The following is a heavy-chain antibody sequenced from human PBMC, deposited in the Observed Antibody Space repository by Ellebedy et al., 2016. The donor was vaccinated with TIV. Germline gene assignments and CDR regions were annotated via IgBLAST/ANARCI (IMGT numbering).Heavy chain of an antibody. J-gene: IGHJ2*01. CDR2: FYNSGFT. CDR3: ATSFTGDWHFDL. CDR1: GGSISSSSYY. Sequence: MPSETLSLTCTVSGGSISSSSYYWGWIRQPPGKGLEWIGSFYNSGFTYYNPSLKSRVTISVDTSKSQFSLKLSSVTAADTAVYHCATSFTGDWHFDLWGRGTLVTVSS. V-gene: IGHV4-39*01. D-gene: IGHD3-10*01.